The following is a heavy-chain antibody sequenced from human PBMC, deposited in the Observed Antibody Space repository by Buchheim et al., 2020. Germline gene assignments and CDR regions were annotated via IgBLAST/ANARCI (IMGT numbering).Heavy chain of an antibody. CDR1: GFTFSSYA. V-gene: IGHV3-23*01. D-gene: IGHD3-16*01. CDR3: AKDSSYYDYVWGSSFAAPLDY. Sequence: EVQLLESGGGLVQPGGSLRLSCAASGFTFSSYAMSWVRQAPGKGLEWVSAISGSGGSTYYADSVKGRFTISRDNSKKTQYLQMNSLRAEDTAVYYCAKDSSYYDYVWGSSFAAPLDYWGQGTL. CDR2: ISGSGGST. J-gene: IGHJ4*02.